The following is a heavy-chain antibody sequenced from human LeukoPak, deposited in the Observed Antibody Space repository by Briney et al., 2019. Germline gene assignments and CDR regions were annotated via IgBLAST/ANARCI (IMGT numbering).Heavy chain of an antibody. CDR2: ISWNSGSI. J-gene: IGHJ3*02. V-gene: IGHV3-9*01. CDR1: GFTFDDYA. D-gene: IGHD6-19*01. CDR3: AKDSSAGVAGTTAFNI. Sequence: GGSLRLSCAASGFTFDDYAMHWVRQAPGKGLEWVSGISWNSGSIGYADSVKGRFTISRDNAKNSLYLQMNSLRAEDTALYYCAKDSSAGVAGTTAFNIWGQGTMVTVSS.